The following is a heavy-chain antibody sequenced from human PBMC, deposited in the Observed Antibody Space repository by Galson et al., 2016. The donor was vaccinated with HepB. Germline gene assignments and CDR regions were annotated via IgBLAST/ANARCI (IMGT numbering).Heavy chain of an antibody. CDR3: ARDRVDIVAAPSSIRNYYGMDV. J-gene: IGHJ6*02. CDR2: ISSGSRHI. D-gene: IGHD5-12*01. V-gene: IGHV3-21*04. CDR1: GFTFRAYT. Sequence: SLRLSCAASGFTFRAYTMNWVRQAPGKGLQWVSSISSGSRHISNADSLKGRFSISRDGAKSSVFLQMNSLTVADTAKYFCARDRVDIVAAPSSIRNYYGMDVWGQGTTVTVSS.